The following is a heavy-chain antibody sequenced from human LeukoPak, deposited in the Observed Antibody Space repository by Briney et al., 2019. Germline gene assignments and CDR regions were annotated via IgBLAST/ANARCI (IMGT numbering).Heavy chain of an antibody. J-gene: IGHJ4*02. CDR1: AGSISGSY. CDR3: ARDLLNEGNHLDY. Sequence: NPSETLSLTCTVSAGSISGSYWSWIRQPPGKGLEWIGYIYYSGSTKYNPSLSNRVTISLDTSKNQFSLKLSSVTAADTAMYYCARDLLNEGNHLDYWGQGTLVTVSS. CDR2: IYYSGST. V-gene: IGHV4-59*01. D-gene: IGHD4-23*01.